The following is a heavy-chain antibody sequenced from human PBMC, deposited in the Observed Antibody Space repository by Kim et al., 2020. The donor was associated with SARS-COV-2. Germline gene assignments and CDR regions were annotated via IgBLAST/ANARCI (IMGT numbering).Heavy chain of an antibody. V-gene: IGHV1-2*02. CDR2: IYPPSGGT. D-gene: IGHD2-15*01. CDR1: GYTFTDYY. J-gene: IGHJ4*02. CDR3: ARYWRDTSFIASPATANDY. Sequence: ASVKVSCKASGYTFTDYYIHWVRQVPGQGLEWMGWIYPPSGGTNYAPKFQGDRVTMTRDTSTNTAFMELHSLTSDDTATYYCARYWRDTSFIASPATANDYWGQGTLVTVSS.